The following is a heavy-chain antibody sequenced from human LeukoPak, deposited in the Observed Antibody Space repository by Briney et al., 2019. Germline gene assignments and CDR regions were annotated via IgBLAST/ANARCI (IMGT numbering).Heavy chain of an antibody. Sequence: GGPLGLPWEASGFPLGRLWMHWVGQAPGKGLVWVSRFKGEQSTTTYPNPGKARFTISKDNAKNTLYLQMNSLRAKDTAVYYCAREYSYDLDVWGKGTTVTVSS. V-gene: IGHV3-74*01. J-gene: IGHJ6*03. CDR1: GFPLGRLW. D-gene: IGHD5-18*01. CDR3: AREYSYDLDV. CDR2: FKGEQSTT.